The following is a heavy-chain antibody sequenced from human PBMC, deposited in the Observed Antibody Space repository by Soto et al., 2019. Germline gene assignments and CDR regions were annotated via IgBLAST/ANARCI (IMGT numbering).Heavy chain of an antibody. D-gene: IGHD3-3*01. Sequence: GGSLSLSCAASGFTFSSSWMSWVRKAPGKGLEWVANIKEDGSEKDYVDPVKGRFTSTRDNAKNSLYLQMNNLRAEDTAVYFCTRKRFGMDVWGQGTTVTVSS. CDR2: IKEDGSEK. CDR1: GFTFSSSW. V-gene: IGHV3-7*03. CDR3: TRKRFGMDV. J-gene: IGHJ6*02.